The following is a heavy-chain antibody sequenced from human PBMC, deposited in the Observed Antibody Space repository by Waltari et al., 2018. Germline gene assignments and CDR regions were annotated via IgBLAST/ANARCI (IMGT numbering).Heavy chain of an antibody. CDR3: ARDRDCSSTSCYDYYYYMDV. D-gene: IGHD2-2*01. Sequence: IRQPAGKGLEWIGRIYTSGSTNYNPSLKSRVTMSVDTSKNQFSLKLSSVTAADTAVYYCARDRDCSSTSCYDYYYYMDVWGKGTTVTVSS. J-gene: IGHJ6*03. CDR2: IYTSGST. V-gene: IGHV4-4*07.